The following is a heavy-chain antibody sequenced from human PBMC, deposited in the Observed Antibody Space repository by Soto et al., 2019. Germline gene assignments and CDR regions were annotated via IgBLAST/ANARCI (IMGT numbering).Heavy chain of an antibody. CDR1: GFTFSSYW. V-gene: IGHV3-74*01. J-gene: IGHJ4*02. Sequence: GGSLRLSCAASGFTFSSYWMHWVRQAPGKGLVWVSRINSDGSSTSYADSVKGRFTISRDNAKNTLYLQMNSLRAEDTAVYYCARDYSSSWYWGTNDYWGQGTLVTVSS. D-gene: IGHD6-13*01. CDR2: INSDGSST. CDR3: ARDYSSSWYWGTNDY.